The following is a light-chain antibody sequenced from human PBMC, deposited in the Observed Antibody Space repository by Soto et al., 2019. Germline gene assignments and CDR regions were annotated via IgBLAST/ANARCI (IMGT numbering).Light chain of an antibody. CDR1: HNIGIY. CDR3: QQSYTTPT. Sequence: DIQMTQSPSSLSTSVGDRVTITSRASHNIGIYLNWYQQKPGKAPKVLIYATSKLHNGVPSRFSGGGSGTDFTLTISSLQPEDFATFYCQQSYTTPTVGQGTKVDIK. CDR2: ATS. V-gene: IGKV1-39*01. J-gene: IGKJ1*01.